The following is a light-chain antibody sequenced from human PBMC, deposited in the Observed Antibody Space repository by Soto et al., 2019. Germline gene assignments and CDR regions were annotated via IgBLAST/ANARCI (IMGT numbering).Light chain of an antibody. V-gene: IGLV1-40*01. J-gene: IGLJ1*01. CDR3: SSYTSSSTHYV. Sequence: SVLTQPPSVSGAPGKRVTIPCTGRSSNIGARFDVHWYQHLPGAAPKLLIYDNDKRPSGVPDRFSGSTSGTSASLAITGLQAGDEADYYCSSYTSSSTHYVFGTGTQVTVL. CDR2: DND. CDR1: SSNIGARFD.